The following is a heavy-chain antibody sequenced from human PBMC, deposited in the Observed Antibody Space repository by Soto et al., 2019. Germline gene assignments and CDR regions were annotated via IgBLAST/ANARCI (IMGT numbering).Heavy chain of an antibody. CDR1: GGSISSYY. CDR2: IYYSGST. J-gene: IGHJ4*01. CDR3: ARVQKVAAKYYYDSSGYLY. V-gene: IGHV4-59*12. D-gene: IGHD3-22*01. Sequence: SETLSLTCTVSGGSISSYYWSWIRQPPGKGLEWIGYIYYSGSTNYNPSLKSRVTISVDTSKNQFSLKLSSVTAADTAVYYCARVQKVAAKYYYDSSGYLYWGQGTLVTVSS.